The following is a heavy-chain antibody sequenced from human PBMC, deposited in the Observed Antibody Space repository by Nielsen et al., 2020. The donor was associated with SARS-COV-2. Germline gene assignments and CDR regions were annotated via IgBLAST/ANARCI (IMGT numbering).Heavy chain of an antibody. CDR1: GYTFTSYY. D-gene: IGHD3-22*01. V-gene: IGHV1-46*01. CDR2: INPSGGST. Sequence: ASVKVSCKASGYTFTSYYMHWVRQAPGQGLEWMGIINPSGGSTSYAQKFQGRVTMTRDTSTSTVYMELSSLRSEDTAVYYCARSAPYYYDSSGYYRYYFDYWGQGTLVTVSS. J-gene: IGHJ4*02. CDR3: ARSAPYYYDSSGYYRYYFDY.